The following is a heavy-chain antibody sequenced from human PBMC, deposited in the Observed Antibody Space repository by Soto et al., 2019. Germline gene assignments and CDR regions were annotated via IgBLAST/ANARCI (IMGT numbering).Heavy chain of an antibody. CDR3: ARVVPGGWFWIDY. Sequence: PSETPSLTCTVSGGSIGSYYWSWIRQPPGKGLEWIGYIYYSGSTNYNPSLKSRVTISVDTSKNQFSLKLSSVTAADTAVYYCARVVPGGWFWIDYWGQGTLVTVSS. D-gene: IGHD6-19*01. CDR1: GGSIGSYY. CDR2: IYYSGST. V-gene: IGHV4-59*01. J-gene: IGHJ4*02.